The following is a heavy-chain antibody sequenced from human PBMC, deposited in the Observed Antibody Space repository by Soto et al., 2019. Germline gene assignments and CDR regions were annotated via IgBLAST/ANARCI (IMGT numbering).Heavy chain of an antibody. CDR1: GFTFRNYG. Sequence: GGSLRLSCAASGFTFRNYGMSWVRQVPGKGLEWVSRISGSGSEASYADSVKGRFTISRDNSKNTLYLQMNSLRAEDTAVYYCAKREITMAYGMDVWGQGTTVTVSS. V-gene: IGHV3-23*01. J-gene: IGHJ6*02. CDR2: ISGSGSEA. D-gene: IGHD3-10*01. CDR3: AKREITMAYGMDV.